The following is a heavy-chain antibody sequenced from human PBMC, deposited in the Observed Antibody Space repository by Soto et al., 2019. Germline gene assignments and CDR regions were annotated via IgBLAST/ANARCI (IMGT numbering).Heavy chain of an antibody. CDR1: GGTFSSYA. Sequence: ASVKVSCKASGGTFSSYAISWVRQAPGQGLEWMGGIIPIFGTANYAQKFQGRVTITADESTSTAYMELSSLRSEDTAVYYCARGLAAADHRGRAEEPELPGASWYWGQGTLVTVSS. D-gene: IGHD6-13*01. V-gene: IGHV1-69*13. J-gene: IGHJ4*02. CDR2: IIPIFGTA. CDR3: ARGLAAADHRGRAEEPELPGASWY.